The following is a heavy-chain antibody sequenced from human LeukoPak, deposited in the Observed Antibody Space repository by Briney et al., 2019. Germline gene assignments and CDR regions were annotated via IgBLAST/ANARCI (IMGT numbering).Heavy chain of an antibody. CDR1: GFTFSSYA. V-gene: IGHV3-23*01. J-gene: IGHJ4*02. Sequence: PGGSLRLSCAASGFTFSSYAMSWVRQAPGKGPEWASAISGSGGSTYYADSVKGRFTISRDNSKNTLYLQMNSLRAEDTAVYYCAKDSGSYHTPFDYWGQGTLVTVSS. CDR3: AKDSGSYHTPFDY. CDR2: ISGSGGST. D-gene: IGHD1-26*01.